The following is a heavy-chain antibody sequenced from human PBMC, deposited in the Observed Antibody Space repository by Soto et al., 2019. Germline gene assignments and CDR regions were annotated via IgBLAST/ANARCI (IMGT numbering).Heavy chain of an antibody. CDR1: GFTFSDYD. Sequence: EVQLLGSGGGLVQPGGSLRLSCAASGFTFSDYDMSWVRQAPGKGLEWVSAISASGRTTYYADSVKGRFTISRDSSKGTLYLQINSLRVEDTALFYCARDRITIIGVVINYYTGMDVWGHGTTVTVSS. D-gene: IGHD3-3*01. CDR3: ARDRITIIGVVINYYTGMDV. J-gene: IGHJ6*02. V-gene: IGHV3-23*01. CDR2: ISASGRTT.